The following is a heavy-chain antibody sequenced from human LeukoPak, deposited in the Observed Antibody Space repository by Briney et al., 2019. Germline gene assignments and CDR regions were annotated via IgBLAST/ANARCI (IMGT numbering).Heavy chain of an antibody. J-gene: IGHJ4*02. D-gene: IGHD3-3*01. CDR1: GGTFSSYA. CDR2: IIPIFGTA. Sequence: SVKVSCKASGGTFSSYAISWVRQAPGQGLEWRGGIIPIFGTANYAQKFQGRVTITTDESTSTAYMGLSSLRSEDTAVYYCARAYYDFWSGYYSLDYWGQGTLVTVSS. V-gene: IGHV1-69*05. CDR3: ARAYYDFWSGYYSLDY.